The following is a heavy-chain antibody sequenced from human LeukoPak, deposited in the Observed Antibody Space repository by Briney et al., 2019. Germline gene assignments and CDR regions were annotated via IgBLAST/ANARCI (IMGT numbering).Heavy chain of an antibody. D-gene: IGHD3-10*01. J-gene: IGHJ6*04. V-gene: IGHV3-49*04. CDR3: TTDRATMVRGVIILHYYGMDV. Sequence: GGSLRLSCTASGFTFGDYAMSWVRQAPGKGLEWVGFIRSKAYGGTTEYAASVKGRFTISRDDSKSIAYLQMNSLKTEDTAVYYCTTDRATMVRGVIILHYYGMDVWGKGTTVTVSS. CDR2: IRSKAYGGTT. CDR1: GFTFGDYA.